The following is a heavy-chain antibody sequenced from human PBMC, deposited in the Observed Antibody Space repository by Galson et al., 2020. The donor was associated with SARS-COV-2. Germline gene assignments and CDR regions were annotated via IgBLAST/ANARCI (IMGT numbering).Heavy chain of an antibody. V-gene: IGHV3-33*01. CDR3: ARDLELRYFDWLLVRDYYYGMDV. Sequence: GGSLRLSCAASGFTFSSYVMHWVRQAPAKGREWVAVTWYDGSNKYYADSVKGRFTITRDNSKNTLYLQMNSLRAEDTAVYYCARDLELRYFDWLLVRDYYYGMDVWGQGTTVTVSS. J-gene: IGHJ6*02. D-gene: IGHD3-9*01. CDR2: TWYDGSNK. CDR1: GFTFSSYV.